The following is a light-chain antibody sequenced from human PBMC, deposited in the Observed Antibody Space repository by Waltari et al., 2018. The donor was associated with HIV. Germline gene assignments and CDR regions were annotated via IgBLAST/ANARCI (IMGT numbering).Light chain of an antibody. CDR2: LAS. CDR1: QSLLNSNGFNY. Sequence: DIVMTQSPLSLPVTPGEPASISRRSSQSLLNSNGFNYLDWYLQKSGQSPRLLIYLASDRAPGVPDRFSGSGSGTDFTLKISRVEAEDVGVYYCMQALQTPLITFGQGTRLEIK. CDR3: MQALQTPLIT. V-gene: IGKV2-28*01. J-gene: IGKJ5*01.